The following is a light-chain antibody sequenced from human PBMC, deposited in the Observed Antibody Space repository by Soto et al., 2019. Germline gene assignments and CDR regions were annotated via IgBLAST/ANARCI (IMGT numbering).Light chain of an antibody. V-gene: IGKV1-27*01. CDR3: QKYNSAPLT. CDR2: TAS. Sequence: DIQMTQSPSSLSASVGDRVTITCRASQGISNSLAWYQQKPGKVPKLLIYTASTLQSGVPSRFSGRGFGTDFTLTITSLPPEDVATYYCQKYNSAPLTFGGGTKMEIK. CDR1: QGISNS. J-gene: IGKJ4*01.